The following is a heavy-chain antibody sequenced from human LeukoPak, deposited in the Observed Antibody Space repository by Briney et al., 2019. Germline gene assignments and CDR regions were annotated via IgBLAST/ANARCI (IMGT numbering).Heavy chain of an antibody. J-gene: IGHJ4*02. CDR3: ARERGSMVRGATLY. V-gene: IGHV4-59*12. Sequence: SETLSLTCTVSGASISSYFWSRIRQPPGKGLEWIGYIYDSGSTNYNPSLKSRVTISVDTSKNQFSLKLSSVTAADTAVYYCARERGSMVRGATLYWGQGTLVTVSS. CDR2: IYDSGST. CDR1: GASISSYF. D-gene: IGHD3-10*01.